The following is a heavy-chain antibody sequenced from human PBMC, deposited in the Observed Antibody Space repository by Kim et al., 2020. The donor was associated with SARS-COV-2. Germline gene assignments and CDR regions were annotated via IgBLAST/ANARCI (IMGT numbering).Heavy chain of an antibody. CDR2: MNPNSGNT. CDR3: ARDGSLRYFDWVEGGYNWFDP. V-gene: IGHV1-8*01. J-gene: IGHJ5*02. D-gene: IGHD3-9*01. CDR1: GYTFTSYD. Sequence: ASVKVSCKASGYTFTSYDINWVRQATGQGLEWMGWMNPNSGNTGYAQKFQGRVTMTRNTSISTAYMELSSLRSEDTAVYYCARDGSLRYFDWVEGGYNWFDPWGQGTLVTVSS.